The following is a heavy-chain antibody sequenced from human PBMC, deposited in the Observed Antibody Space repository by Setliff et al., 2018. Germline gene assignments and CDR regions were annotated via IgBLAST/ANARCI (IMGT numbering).Heavy chain of an antibody. Sequence: PSETLSLTCAAHGGSFSDYYWTWIRQPPGKGLEWIGEINHSGSTNYNPSLKSRVTISIDTSKDQFSLKLISVSAADTAVYYCARGRNVAARLLDSWGQGTLVTVSS. CDR1: GGSFSDYY. J-gene: IGHJ4*02. CDR3: ARGRNVAARLLDS. D-gene: IGHD6-6*01. V-gene: IGHV4-34*01. CDR2: INHSGST.